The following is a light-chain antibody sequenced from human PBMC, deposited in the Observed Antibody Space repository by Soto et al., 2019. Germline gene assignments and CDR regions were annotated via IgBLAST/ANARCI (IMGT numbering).Light chain of an antibody. V-gene: IGKV3-15*01. CDR1: QSVNNN. Sequence: EIVMTQSPATLSVSPGERATLSCRASQSVNNNLAWYQKKPGQAPRLLIYGASTRATGIPARFSGSGSGTEFTLTISSLQSADFALYYCQQYNNWWTFGQGTRVEIK. CDR2: GAS. J-gene: IGKJ1*01. CDR3: QQYNNWWT.